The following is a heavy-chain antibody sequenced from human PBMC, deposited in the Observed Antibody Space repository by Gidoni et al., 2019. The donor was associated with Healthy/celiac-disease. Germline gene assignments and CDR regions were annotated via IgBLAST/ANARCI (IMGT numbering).Heavy chain of an antibody. CDR3: AKGSCSGGSCYMELDVGYFDY. CDR1: GFPFSSYA. V-gene: IGHV3-23*01. Sequence: EVQLLESGGGLVQPGGSLRLSCAASGFPFSSYAMSWVRQAPGKGLEWVSAISGSGGSTYYADSVKGRFTISRDNSKNTLYLQMNSLRAEDTAVYYCAKGSCSGGSCYMELDVGYFDYWGQGTLVTVSS. D-gene: IGHD2-15*01. CDR2: ISGSGGST. J-gene: IGHJ4*02.